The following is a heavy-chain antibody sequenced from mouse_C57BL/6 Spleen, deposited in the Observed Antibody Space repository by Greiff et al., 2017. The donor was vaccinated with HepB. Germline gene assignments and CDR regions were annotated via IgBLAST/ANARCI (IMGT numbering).Heavy chain of an antibody. D-gene: IGHD1-1*01. CDR1: GYSFTDYN. J-gene: IGHJ1*03. Sequence: EVKLKESGPELVKPGASVKISCKASGYSFTDYNMNWVKQSNGKSLEWIGVINPNYGTTSYNQKFKGKATLTVDQSSSTAYMQLNSLTSEDSAVYYCARDTTVVGYFDVWGTGTTVTVSS. CDR3: ARDTTVVGYFDV. V-gene: IGHV1-39*01. CDR2: INPNYGTT.